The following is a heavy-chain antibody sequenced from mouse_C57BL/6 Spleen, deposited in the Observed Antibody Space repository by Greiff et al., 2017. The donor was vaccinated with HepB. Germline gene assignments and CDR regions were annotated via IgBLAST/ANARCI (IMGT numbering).Heavy chain of an antibody. D-gene: IGHD1-1*01. J-gene: IGHJ1*03. CDR1: GYTFTSYW. Sequence: QVQLQQPGAELVKPGASVKLSCKASGYTFTSYWMQWVKQRPGQGLEWIGEIDPSDSYTNYNQKFKGKATLTVDTSSSTAYMQLSSLTSEDSAVYYCARGVGSSPVWGTGTTVTVSS. V-gene: IGHV1-50*01. CDR3: ARGVGSSPV. CDR2: IDPSDSYT.